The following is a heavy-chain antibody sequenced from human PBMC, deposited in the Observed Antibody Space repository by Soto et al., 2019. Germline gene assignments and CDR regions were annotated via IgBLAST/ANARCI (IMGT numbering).Heavy chain of an antibody. D-gene: IGHD6-13*01. CDR1: GFTFSSYA. CDR3: AKDTYSSSWSWFDP. J-gene: IGHJ5*02. V-gene: IGHV3-23*01. CDR2: ISGSGGST. Sequence: GGSLRLSCAASGFTFSSYAMSWVRQAPGKGLEWVSAISGSGGSTYYADSVKGRFTISRDNSKNTLYLQMNSLRAEDTALYYCAKDTYSSSWSWFDPWGQGTLVTVSS.